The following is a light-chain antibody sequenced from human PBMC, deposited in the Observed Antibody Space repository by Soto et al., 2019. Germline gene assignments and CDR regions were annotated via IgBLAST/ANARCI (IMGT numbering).Light chain of an antibody. CDR2: DAS. CDR1: QSVSSY. Sequence: EIVLTQSPGTLSLSPVERATLSCRASQSVSSYLAWYHQKAGQAPRLLIYDASNRATGIPARFSGSRSGTDFTLTINSLNSEDFAVYFCKHYDNWWTFGQGTKGDIK. V-gene: IGKV3D-15*01. CDR3: KHYDNWWT. J-gene: IGKJ1*01.